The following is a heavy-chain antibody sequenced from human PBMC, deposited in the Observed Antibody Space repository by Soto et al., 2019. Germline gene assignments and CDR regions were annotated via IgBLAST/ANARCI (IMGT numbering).Heavy chain of an antibody. CDR3: ARDGKYSFGPHSHEALDV. D-gene: IGHD3-3*01. J-gene: IGHJ6*02. Sequence: GASVKVSCKTSGYTFSDYYIHWVRQAPGQGLEWLGWINPDSGVTNSAQKFQDRVTMTRVTSISTAYMELRGLRSDDTAVYFCARDGKYSFGPHSHEALDVWGQGTTVTVSS. CDR1: GYTFSDYY. V-gene: IGHV1-2*02. CDR2: INPDSGVT.